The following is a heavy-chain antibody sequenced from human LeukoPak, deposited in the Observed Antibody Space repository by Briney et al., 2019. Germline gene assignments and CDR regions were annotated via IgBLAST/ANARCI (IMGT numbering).Heavy chain of an antibody. V-gene: IGHV3-30*02. J-gene: IGHJ4*02. Sequence: GGSLRLSCAASGFTFSNYGMHWVRRAPGKGLEWVAFIRYDGSHKYYADSVKGRFTISRDNAKNSLYLQMNSLRAEDTAVYYCARDSQYYYDSSGDTPFDYWGQGTLVTVSS. D-gene: IGHD3-22*01. CDR1: GFTFSNYG. CDR2: IRYDGSHK. CDR3: ARDSQYYYDSSGDTPFDY.